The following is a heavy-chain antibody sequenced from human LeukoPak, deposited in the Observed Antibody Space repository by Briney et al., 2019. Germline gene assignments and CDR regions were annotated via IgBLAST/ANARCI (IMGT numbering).Heavy chain of an antibody. V-gene: IGHV3-7*05. D-gene: IGHD4-17*01. J-gene: IGHJ4*02. Sequence: GGSLRLSCAASGFTFSRYWMTWVRQAPGKGLEWVANVKQDGSETDYVDSVKGRFTISRDNAKNSLYLQMNSLRAEDTAVYYCATDYGRFDYWGQGTLATVSS. CDR1: GFTFSRYW. CDR2: VKQDGSET. CDR3: ATDYGRFDY.